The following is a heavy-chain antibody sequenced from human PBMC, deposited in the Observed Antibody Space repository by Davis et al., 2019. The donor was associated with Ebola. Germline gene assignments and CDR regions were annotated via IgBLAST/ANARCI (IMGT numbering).Heavy chain of an antibody. J-gene: IGHJ4*02. CDR1: GFTFSSYA. CDR2: ISYDGSNK. V-gene: IGHV3-30-3*01. CDR3: AKVGATAFSHFDY. Sequence: GESLKISCAASGFTFSSYAMHWVRQAPGKGLGWVAVISYDGSNKYYADSVKGRFTISRDNSKNTLYLQMNSLRAEDTAVYYCAKVGATAFSHFDYWGQGTLVTVSS. D-gene: IGHD5-18*01.